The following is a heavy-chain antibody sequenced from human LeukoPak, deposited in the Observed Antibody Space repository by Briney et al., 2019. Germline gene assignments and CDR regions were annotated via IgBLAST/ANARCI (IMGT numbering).Heavy chain of an antibody. Sequence: PGGSLRLSCAASGFTFSSYAMHWVRQAPGKGLEWVAVISYDGSSKFHADSVNGRFTISRDNSKNTLYLQMNSPRAEDTAVYYCARDSQSTADYWGQGTLVTVSS. D-gene: IGHD2-2*01. CDR1: GFTFSSYA. J-gene: IGHJ4*02. V-gene: IGHV3-30*14. CDR2: ISYDGSSK. CDR3: ARDSQSTADY.